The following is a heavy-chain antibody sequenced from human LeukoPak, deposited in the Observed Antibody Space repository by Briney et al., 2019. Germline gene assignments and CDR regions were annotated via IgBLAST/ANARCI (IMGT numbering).Heavy chain of an antibody. D-gene: IGHD2-2*01. CDR3: AYSRVVPAVNTWFDP. J-gene: IGHJ5*02. CDR2: IYWDDDK. V-gene: IGHV2-5*02. CDR1: GFSLSTSGVG. Sequence: SGPTLVNPTQTLTLTCSFSGFSLSTSGVGVGWIRQPPGKALEWLALIYWDDDKRYSPSLKSRLTITKDTSKNQVVLTMTNMDPGDTATYYCAYSRVVPAVNTWFDPWGQGTLVTVSS.